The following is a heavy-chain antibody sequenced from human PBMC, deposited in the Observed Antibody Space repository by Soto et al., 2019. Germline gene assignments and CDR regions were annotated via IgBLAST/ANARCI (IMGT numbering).Heavy chain of an antibody. D-gene: IGHD5-18*01. V-gene: IGHV4-34*01. CDR1: GGSFSGYY. CDR2: INHSGST. CDR3: ARGLGAKRQNSYGRYNWFDP. Sequence: SETLSLTCAVYGGSFSGYYWSWIRQPPGKGLEWIGEINHSGSTNYNPSLKSRVTISVDTSKNQFSLKLSSVTAADTAVYYCARGLGAKRQNSYGRYNWFDPWGQGTLVPVSS. J-gene: IGHJ5*02.